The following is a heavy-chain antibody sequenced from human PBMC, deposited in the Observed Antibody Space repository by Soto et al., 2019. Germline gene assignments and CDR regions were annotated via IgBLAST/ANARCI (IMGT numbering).Heavy chain of an antibody. Sequence: PGGSLRLSCAASGFTFSSYSMSWVRQAPGKGLEWVSAISGSGGSTYYADSVKGRFTISRDNSKNTLYLQMNSLRAGDTAVYYCAKDLETGSGYYQNFDYWGQGTLVTVSS. CDR3: AKDLETGSGYYQNFDY. CDR2: ISGSGGST. D-gene: IGHD3-22*01. CDR1: GFTFSSYS. J-gene: IGHJ4*02. V-gene: IGHV3-23*01.